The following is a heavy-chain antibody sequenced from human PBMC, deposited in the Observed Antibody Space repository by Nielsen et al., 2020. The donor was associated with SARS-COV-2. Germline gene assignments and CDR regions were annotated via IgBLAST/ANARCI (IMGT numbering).Heavy chain of an antibody. V-gene: IGHV3-23*01. D-gene: IGHD4-17*01. CDR2: ISGSGGST. CDR1: GFTFSSYA. J-gene: IGHJ5*02. CDR3: AKDRDGDYVRWFDP. Sequence: GESLKISCAASGFTFSSYAMSWVRQAPGKGLEWVSVISGSGGSTYYADSVKGRFTISRDNSKNTLYLQMNSLRAEDTAVYYYAKDRDGDYVRWFDPWGQGTLVTVSS.